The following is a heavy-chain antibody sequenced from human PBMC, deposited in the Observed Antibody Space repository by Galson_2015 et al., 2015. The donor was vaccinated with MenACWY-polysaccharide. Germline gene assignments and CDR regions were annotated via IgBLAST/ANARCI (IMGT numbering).Heavy chain of an antibody. D-gene: IGHD2-21*02. V-gene: IGHV3-74*01. J-gene: IGHJ3*01. CDR2: INTDGSST. CDR3: ARDPHCGAGCSIHDAFDV. Sequence: SLRLSCAASGFTFSSYWMHWVRQAPGEGLVWVSRINTDGSSTSYADSVKGRFTVSRDNAKNTVYLQMNSLRAEDTAVYYCARDPHCGAGCSIHDAFDVWGQGT. CDR1: GFTFSSYW.